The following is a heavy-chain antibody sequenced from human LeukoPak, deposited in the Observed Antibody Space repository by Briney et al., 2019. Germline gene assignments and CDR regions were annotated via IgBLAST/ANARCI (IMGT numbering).Heavy chain of an antibody. CDR1: GFTFSSYA. D-gene: IGHD4-17*01. CDR2: ISSNGGST. CDR3: ARDFQSTVTTPFDY. Sequence: GGSLRLSCAASGFTFSSYAMHWVRQAPGKGLEYVSAISSNGGSTYYANSVKGRFTISRDNSKNTLHLQMGSLRAEDMAVYHCARDFQSTVTTPFDYWGQGTLVTVSS. V-gene: IGHV3-64*01. J-gene: IGHJ4*02.